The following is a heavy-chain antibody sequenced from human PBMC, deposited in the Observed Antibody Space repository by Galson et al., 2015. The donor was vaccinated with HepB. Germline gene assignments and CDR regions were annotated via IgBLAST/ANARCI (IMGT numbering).Heavy chain of an antibody. V-gene: IGHV1-24*01. J-gene: IGHJ4*02. Sequence: SVKVSCKASGYTFTGYHMHWVRQAPEKGLEWMGGFDPEDGETIYAQKFQGRVTMTEDTSTDTAYMELRSLRSDDTAVYYCARHDATYYDFWSGYPAAPFDYWGQGTLVTVSS. D-gene: IGHD3-3*01. CDR1: GYTFTGYH. CDR2: FDPEDGET. CDR3: ARHDATYYDFWSGYPAAPFDY.